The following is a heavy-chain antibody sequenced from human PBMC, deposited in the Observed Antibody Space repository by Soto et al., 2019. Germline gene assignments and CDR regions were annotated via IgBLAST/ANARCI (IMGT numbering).Heavy chain of an antibody. Sequence: ASVKVSCKASGYTFTSYGISWVRQAPGQGLEWMGWISAYNGNTNYAQKLQGRVTMTTDTSTSTAYMELRSLRSDDTAVYYCARGSVVVVAAKGFDPWGQGTLVTVSS. CDR3: ARGSVVVVAAKGFDP. V-gene: IGHV1-18*01. CDR1: GYTFTSYG. D-gene: IGHD2-15*01. CDR2: ISAYNGNT. J-gene: IGHJ5*02.